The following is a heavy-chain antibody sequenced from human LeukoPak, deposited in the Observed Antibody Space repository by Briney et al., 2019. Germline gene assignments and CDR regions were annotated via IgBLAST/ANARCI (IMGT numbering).Heavy chain of an antibody. Sequence: KPSETLSLTCAVYGGSFSGYYWSWIRQPPGKGLEWIGEINHSGSTNYNPSLKSRVTISVDTSKNQFSLKLSSVTAADTAVYYCARGNSRIVRVTFDYWGQGTLVTVSS. CDR2: INHSGST. CDR1: GGSFSGYY. D-gene: IGHD2-8*02. J-gene: IGHJ4*02. CDR3: ARGNSRIVRVTFDY. V-gene: IGHV4-34*01.